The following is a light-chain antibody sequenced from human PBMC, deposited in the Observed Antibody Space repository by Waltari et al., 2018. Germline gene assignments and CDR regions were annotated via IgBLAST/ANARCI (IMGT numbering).Light chain of an antibody. CDR3: NSRDSSGNHLGV. J-gene: IGLJ3*02. CDR2: GKN. Sequence: SSELTQDPAVSVALGQTVRITCQGDSRRSYYASWYQQKPGQAPLLVLYGKNNRPSGIPDRFSGSSSGNTASLTITGAQAEDEADYYCNSRDSSGNHLGVFGGGTKLTVL. CDR1: SRRSYY. V-gene: IGLV3-19*01.